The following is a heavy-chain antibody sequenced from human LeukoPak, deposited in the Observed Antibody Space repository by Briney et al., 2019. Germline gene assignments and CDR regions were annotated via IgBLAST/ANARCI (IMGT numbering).Heavy chain of an antibody. V-gene: IGHV1-46*01. CDR1: GYTFTSYY. CDR3: ARDSGYSSSWYWFDP. J-gene: IGHJ5*02. Sequence: ASVKVSCKASGYTFTSYYMHWVRQAPGEGLEWMGIINPSGGSTSYAQKFQGRVTMTRDMSTSTVYMELSSLRSEDTAVYYCARDSGYSSSWYWFDPWGQGTLVTVSS. D-gene: IGHD6-13*01. CDR2: INPSGGST.